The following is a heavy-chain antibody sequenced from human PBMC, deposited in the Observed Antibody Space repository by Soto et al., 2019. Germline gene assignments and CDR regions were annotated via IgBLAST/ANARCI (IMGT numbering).Heavy chain of an antibody. CDR1: GFTFSSYW. CDR3: ARGPGHYDILTGYYKGVDY. CDR2: IKQDGSEK. J-gene: IGHJ4*02. D-gene: IGHD3-9*01. V-gene: IGHV3-7*04. Sequence: EVQLVESGGGLVQPGGSLRLSCAASGFTFSSYWMSWVRQAPGKGLEWVANIKQDGSEKYYVDSVKGRFTISRDNAKNSLYRQMNSLRAEDTAVYYCARGPGHYDILTGYYKGVDYWGQGTLVTVSS.